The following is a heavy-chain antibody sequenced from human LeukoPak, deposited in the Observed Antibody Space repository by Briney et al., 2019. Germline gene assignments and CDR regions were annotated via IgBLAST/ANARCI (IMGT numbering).Heavy chain of an antibody. D-gene: IGHD1-20*01. CDR3: ATTLLRALTYMAG. CDR2: ISGSGGST. V-gene: IGHV3-23*01. CDR1: GLTLSSYA. J-gene: IGHJ6*03. Sequence: GGSPISSCAASGLTLSSYAMSWVRQAPGKGLEWVSGISGSGGSTYYADSVEGRFTISRDNSKNTLYLQMNSLRAEDTAMYYCATTLLRALTYMAGWGNGPTVTVSS.